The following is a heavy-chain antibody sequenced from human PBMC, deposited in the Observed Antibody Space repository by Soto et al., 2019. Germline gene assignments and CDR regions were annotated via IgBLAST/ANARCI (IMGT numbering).Heavy chain of an antibody. CDR1: GDSVSSNSAA. V-gene: IGHV6-1*01. J-gene: IGHJ6*02. Sequence: SQTLSLTCAISGDSVSSNSAAWNWIRQSPSRGLEWLGRTYYRSKWYNDYAVSVKSRITINPDTSKNQFSLQLNSVTPEDTAVYYCARDNIWNYDRSYYHNCMDFLDQGPTGTVS. CDR3: ARDNIWNYDRSYYHNCMDF. CDR2: TYYRSKWYN. D-gene: IGHD1-7*01.